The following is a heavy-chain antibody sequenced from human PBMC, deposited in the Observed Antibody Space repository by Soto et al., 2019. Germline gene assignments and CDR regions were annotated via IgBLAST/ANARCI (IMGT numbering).Heavy chain of an antibody. J-gene: IGHJ6*03. CDR1: GGSISSYY. Sequence: QVQLQESGPGLVKPSETLSLTCTVSGGSISSYYWTWVRQSPGKGLEWIGYVFSSGRTNYNPSPESLVTTSLDTSKNQFSLKVISVTAADTAVYYCARRGKKSFYYYMDVWGKGTTVTVSS. V-gene: IGHV4-59*08. CDR3: ARRGKKSFYYYMDV. CDR2: VFSSGRT.